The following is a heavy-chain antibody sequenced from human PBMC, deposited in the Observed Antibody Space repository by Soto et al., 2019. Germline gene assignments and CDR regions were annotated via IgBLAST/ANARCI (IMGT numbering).Heavy chain of an antibody. Sequence: QVQLVDSGGGVVQPGRSLRLSCAASGFTFSSYAMHWVRQAPGKGLEWVAVISYDGSNKYYADSVKGRFTISGDNSKNTLYLQMNSLRAEDTAVYYCARDKRDLRFLEWSYYFDYWGQGTLVTVSS. CDR1: GFTFSSYA. CDR2: ISYDGSNK. J-gene: IGHJ4*02. V-gene: IGHV3-30-3*01. D-gene: IGHD3-3*01. CDR3: ARDKRDLRFLEWSYYFDY.